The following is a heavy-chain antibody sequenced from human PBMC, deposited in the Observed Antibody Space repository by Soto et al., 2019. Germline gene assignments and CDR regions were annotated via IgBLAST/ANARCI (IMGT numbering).Heavy chain of an antibody. CDR2: ISWNSGSI. J-gene: IGHJ4*02. V-gene: IGHV3-9*01. CDR1: GFTFDDYA. CDR3: AKDIGGTGTLY. Sequence: GGSLRLSCAASGFTFDDYAMHWVRQAPGKGLEWVSGISWNSGSIGYADSVKGRFTISRDNAKNSLYLQMNSLRAEDTALYYCAKDIGGTGTLYWGQGTLVTVSS. D-gene: IGHD1-1*01.